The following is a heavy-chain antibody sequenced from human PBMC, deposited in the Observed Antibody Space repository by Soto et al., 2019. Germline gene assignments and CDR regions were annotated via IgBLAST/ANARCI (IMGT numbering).Heavy chain of an antibody. CDR2: IIPIFGTA. V-gene: IGHV1-69*13. J-gene: IGHJ5*02. D-gene: IGHD3-3*02. CDR3: ARDHFSDPSPYGHDNWFDP. CDR1: GGTFSSYA. Sequence: GASVKGSCRAAGGTFSSYAISWVRQAPGQGLEWMGGIIPIFGTANYAQKFQGRVTITADESTSTAYMELSSLRSEDTAVYYCARDHFSDPSPYGHDNWFDPWGQGTLVTVSS.